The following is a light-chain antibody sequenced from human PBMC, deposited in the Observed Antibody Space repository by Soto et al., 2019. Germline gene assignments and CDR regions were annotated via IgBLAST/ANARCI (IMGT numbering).Light chain of an antibody. Sequence: QSALTQPASVPGSPGQSITISCTGTSSDVGSYNLVSWYQQHPGKAPKLMISEVTKRPSGISARFSGSKSGNTASLTISGLQAEDESDYYCCSYAGSSTWVFGGGTKLTVL. CDR1: SSDVGSYNL. CDR3: CSYAGSSTWV. CDR2: EVT. V-gene: IGLV2-23*02. J-gene: IGLJ3*02.